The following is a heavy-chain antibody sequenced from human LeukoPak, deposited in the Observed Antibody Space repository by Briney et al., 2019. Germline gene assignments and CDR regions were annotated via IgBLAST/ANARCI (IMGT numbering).Heavy chain of an antibody. CDR3: ARRGPFWSGYLAVYYYYYGMDV. Sequence: SVKVSCKASGGTFSSYAISWVRQAPGQGLEWMGRIIPIFGTANYAQKFQGRVTITADESTSTAYMELSSLRSEDTAVYYCARRGPFWSGYLAVYYYYYGMDVWGQGTTVTVSS. CDR2: IIPIFGTA. V-gene: IGHV1-69*15. D-gene: IGHD3-3*01. J-gene: IGHJ6*02. CDR1: GGTFSSYA.